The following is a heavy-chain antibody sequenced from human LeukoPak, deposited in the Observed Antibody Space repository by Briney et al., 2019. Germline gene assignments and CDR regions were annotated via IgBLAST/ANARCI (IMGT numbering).Heavy chain of an antibody. CDR1: GGSIRSYY. Sequence: SETLSLTCTVSGGSIRSYYWSWIRQPPGKGLEWIGYIYYSGSANYNPSLRSRVTISLDTSTKQLSLKLTSVTAADTAIYYCAKHNGGGIVSYVAPGPPDYFDHWGQGALVTVSS. V-gene: IGHV4-59*08. D-gene: IGHD1-26*01. CDR2: IYYSGSA. CDR3: AKHNGGGIVSYVAPGPPDYFDH. J-gene: IGHJ4*02.